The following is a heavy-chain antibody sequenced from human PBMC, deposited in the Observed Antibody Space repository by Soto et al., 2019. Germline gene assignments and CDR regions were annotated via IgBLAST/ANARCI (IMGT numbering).Heavy chain of an antibody. CDR1: GVNFSDSG. J-gene: IGHJ6*03. CDR3: TREIVVVVAATPSFSSDYYYYYYMDV. V-gene: IGHV3-73*01. Sequence: PGGSLRLSYAASGVNFSDSGMHWVRQAYGKGLEWVGRIRSKANSYATAYAASVKGRFTISRDDSKNTAYLQMNSLKTEDTAVYYCTREIVVVVAATPSFSSDYYYYYYMDVWGKGTTVTVSS. D-gene: IGHD2-15*01. CDR2: IRSKANSYAT.